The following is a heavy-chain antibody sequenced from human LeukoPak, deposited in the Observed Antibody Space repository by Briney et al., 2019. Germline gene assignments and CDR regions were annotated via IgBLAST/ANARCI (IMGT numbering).Heavy chain of an antibody. CDR2: IDPNTGDT. Sequence: ASVKVSCKASGYTFTGYYMHWVRQGPGQGLEWMGGIDPNTGDTKYTQKFQGRVSMTRDTSFSTAYMELSRLTSDDTAVYYCARDRSITEKYSGRYFHDYWGQGTLVTVSS. V-gene: IGHV1-2*02. D-gene: IGHD1-26*01. J-gene: IGHJ4*02. CDR1: GYTFTGYY. CDR3: ARDRSITEKYSGRYFHDY.